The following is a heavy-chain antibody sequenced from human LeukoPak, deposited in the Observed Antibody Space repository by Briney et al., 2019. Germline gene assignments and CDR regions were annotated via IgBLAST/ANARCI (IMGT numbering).Heavy chain of an antibody. Sequence: GGSLRLSCAASGFTFSSYGMHWVRQAPGQGLEWMGWINPNSGGTNYAQKFQGRVTMTRDTSISTAYMELSRLRSDDTAVYYCARVGAGELLLGAFDIWGQGTMVTVSS. V-gene: IGHV1-2*02. CDR2: INPNSGGT. CDR3: ARVGAGELLLGAFDI. J-gene: IGHJ3*02. D-gene: IGHD1-26*01. CDR1: GFTFSSYG.